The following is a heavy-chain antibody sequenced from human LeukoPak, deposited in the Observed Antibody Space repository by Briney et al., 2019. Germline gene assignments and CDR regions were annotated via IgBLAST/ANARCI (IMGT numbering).Heavy chain of an antibody. V-gene: IGHV4-30-4*01. J-gene: IGHJ4*02. Sequence: PSETLSLTCTVSGGSLSSGDYYCGWIRQPPGKGLGCNGYIYYSVSTYYNPSLKSRVTITVDTSKNQFSLKLSSVTAADTAVYYCARDLGSNCSGGSCYSWIFDYWGQGTLVTVSS. CDR3: ARDLGSNCSGGSCYSWIFDY. CDR1: GGSLSSGDYY. D-gene: IGHD2-15*01. CDR2: IYYSVST.